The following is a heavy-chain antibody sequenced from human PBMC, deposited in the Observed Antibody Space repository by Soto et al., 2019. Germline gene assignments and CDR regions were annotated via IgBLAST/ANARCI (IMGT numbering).Heavy chain of an antibody. CDR1: GGSISSGDYY. Sequence: PSETLSLTCTVSGGSISSGDYYWSWIRQPPGKGLEWIGNIYCSGSTDYNPSLRSRVTISLDTSKNHFSLGLSSVTAEDTAVYYCAKLGSLGHPYYYGMDVWGPGTTVTVSS. J-gene: IGHJ6*02. D-gene: IGHD3-16*01. CDR3: AKLGSLGHPYYYGMDV. V-gene: IGHV4-30-4*01. CDR2: IYCSGST.